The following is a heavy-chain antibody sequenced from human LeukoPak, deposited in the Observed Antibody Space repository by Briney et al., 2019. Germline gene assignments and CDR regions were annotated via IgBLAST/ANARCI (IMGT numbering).Heavy chain of an antibody. Sequence: AGGSLRLSCAASGFTFSTYGMSWVRQAPGKGLEWVSGISGSGSNTYYADSVKGRFTISRDNSKNTLYLQMNSLRAEDTAVYYCATIDYWGQGTLVTVSS. CDR3: ATIDY. CDR2: ISGSGSNT. CDR1: GFTFSTYG. V-gene: IGHV3-23*01. J-gene: IGHJ4*02.